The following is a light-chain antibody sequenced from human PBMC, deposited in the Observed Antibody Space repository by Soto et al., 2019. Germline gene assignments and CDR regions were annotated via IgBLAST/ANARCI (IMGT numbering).Light chain of an antibody. CDR1: QSISSW. CDR2: DAS. J-gene: IGKJ3*01. CDR3: QQYNSYSFT. V-gene: IGKV1-5*01. Sequence: DIQRTQSPSTLSASVGDRVTITCRASQSISSWLAWYQQKPGKAPKLLIYDASSLESGVPSRFSGSGSGTEFTLTISSLQPDDFATYHCQQYNSYSFTFGPGTKVDIK.